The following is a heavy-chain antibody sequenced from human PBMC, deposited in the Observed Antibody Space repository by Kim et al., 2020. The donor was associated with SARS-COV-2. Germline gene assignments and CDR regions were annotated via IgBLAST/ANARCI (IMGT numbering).Heavy chain of an antibody. V-gene: IGHV4-31*03. CDR1: GGSISSGGYY. CDR3: ASSGYSYGHWFDP. D-gene: IGHD5-18*01. CDR2: IYYSGST. J-gene: IGHJ5*02. Sequence: SETLSLTCTVSGGSISSGGYYWSWIRQHPGKGLEWIGYIYYSGSTYYNPSLKSRVTISVDTSKNQFSLKLSSVTAADTAVYYCASSGYSYGHWFDPWGQGTLVTVSS.